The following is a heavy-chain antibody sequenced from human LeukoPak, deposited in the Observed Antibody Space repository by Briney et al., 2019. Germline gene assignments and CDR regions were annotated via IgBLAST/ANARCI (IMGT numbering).Heavy chain of an antibody. CDR1: GGSISSYY. Sequence: SETLSRTCTVSGGSISSYYWSWIRQPPGKGLEWIGYIYYSGSTNYNPSLKSRVTISLDTSKNQFSLKLSSVTAADTAVYYCARSGYSYGSYYFDYWGQGTLVTVSS. CDR2: IYYSGST. V-gene: IGHV4-59*01. J-gene: IGHJ4*02. CDR3: ARSGYSYGSYYFDY. D-gene: IGHD5-18*01.